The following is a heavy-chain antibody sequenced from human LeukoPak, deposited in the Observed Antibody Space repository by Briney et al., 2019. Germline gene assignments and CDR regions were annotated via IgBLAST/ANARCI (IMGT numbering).Heavy chain of an antibody. J-gene: IGHJ4*02. CDR3: ARVVTDGYPTEYYFDY. D-gene: IGHD5-24*01. V-gene: IGHV4-30-4*01. CDR1: GGSISSGDYY. CDR2: IYYSGSA. Sequence: SETLSLTCTVSGGSISSGDYYWSRIRQPPGKGLEWIGYIYYSGSAYYNPSLKSRVTISVDTSKNQFSLKLSSVTAADTAVYYCARVVTDGYPTEYYFDYWGQGTLVTVSS.